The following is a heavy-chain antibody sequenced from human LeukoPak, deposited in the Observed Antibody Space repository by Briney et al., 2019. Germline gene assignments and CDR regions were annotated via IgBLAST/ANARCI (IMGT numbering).Heavy chain of an antibody. CDR3: ARVSGAAIYYYYGMDV. J-gene: IGHJ6*02. D-gene: IGHD6-25*01. CDR2: IYSGGST. V-gene: IGHV3-53*01. CDR1: GFTVSSNY. Sequence: GGSLRLSCAASGFTVSSNYMSWARQAPGKGLEWVSVIYSGGSTYYADPVKGRFTISRDNSKNTLYLQMNSLRAEDTAVYYCARVSGAAIYYYYGMDVWGQGTTVTVSS.